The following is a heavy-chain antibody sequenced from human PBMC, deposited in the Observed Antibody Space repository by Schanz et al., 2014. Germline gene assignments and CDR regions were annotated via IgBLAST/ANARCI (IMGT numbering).Heavy chain of an antibody. J-gene: IGHJ3*02. Sequence: EVHLLESGGGWVQPGGSLRLSCAASGFTFSDYSMNWVRQAPGKGPEWVSYIRSSSTPIYYADSVQGRFTISRDNAKNTLYLQMKTQRAMDTAVYYYARKMNLGVYGGRAHDYLDNWGQGTMVTVSS. CDR3: ARKMNLGVYGGRAHDYLDN. D-gene: IGHD4-17*01. CDR1: GFTFSDYS. CDR2: IRSSSTPI. V-gene: IGHV3-48*04.